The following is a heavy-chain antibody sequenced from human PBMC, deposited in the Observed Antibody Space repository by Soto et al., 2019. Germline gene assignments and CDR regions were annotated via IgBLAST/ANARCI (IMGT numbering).Heavy chain of an antibody. Sequence: PSETLSLTCTVSGGSISSSSYYWGWFRQPPGKGLEWIGYIYYSGSTNYNPSLKSRVTISVDTSKNQFSLKLSSVTAADTAVYYCARRYGGNFDYWGQGTLVTVSS. CDR2: IYYSGST. CDR3: ARRYGGNFDY. D-gene: IGHD1-26*01. CDR1: GGSISSSSYY. J-gene: IGHJ4*02. V-gene: IGHV4-61*05.